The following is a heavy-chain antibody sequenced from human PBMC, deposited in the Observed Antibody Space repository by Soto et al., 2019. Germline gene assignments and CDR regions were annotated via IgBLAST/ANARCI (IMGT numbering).Heavy chain of an antibody. J-gene: IGHJ6*02. D-gene: IGHD3-16*01. CDR2: INPGDSDT. CDR3: ARHWGYYVLAV. Sequence: PGEYLKISCKGVGYNFTNYWIDWVRQMPGKGLEWMGIINPGDSDTRYNPSFQGQVTISADKSISTAYLQWSSLKASDTAMYYCARHWGYYVLAVRGQGTTVTVSS. CDR1: GYNFTNYW. V-gene: IGHV5-51*01.